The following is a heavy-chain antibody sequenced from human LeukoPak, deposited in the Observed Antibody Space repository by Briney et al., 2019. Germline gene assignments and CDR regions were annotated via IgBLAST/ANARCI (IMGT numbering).Heavy chain of an antibody. Sequence: PGGSLRLSCAASGFIFSGSAVHWVRQASGKGLEWVGRIRSKVNSYATAYAASVKGRFTISRDDSKNTAYLQMNSLKTEDTAVYYCTRLAAVESTGCYGDYWGRGTLVTVSS. J-gene: IGHJ4*02. CDR1: GFIFSGSA. D-gene: IGHD3-9*01. CDR2: IRSKVNSYAT. CDR3: TRLAAVESTGCYGDY. V-gene: IGHV3-73*01.